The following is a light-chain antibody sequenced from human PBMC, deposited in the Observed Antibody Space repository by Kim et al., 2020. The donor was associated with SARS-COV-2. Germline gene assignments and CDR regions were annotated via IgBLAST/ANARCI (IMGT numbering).Light chain of an antibody. V-gene: IGKV1-16*01. Sequence: DIQMTQSPSSLSASLGDSVTITCRASQGISQNVAWFQQKPGQAPKSLIYGASALQGGVPSRFRGAGSGRDFSLTINSLQGDDFAIYFCQQYNSHPITFGRGTRLEIK. J-gene: IGKJ5*01. CDR1: QGISQN. CDR3: QQYNSHPIT. CDR2: GAS.